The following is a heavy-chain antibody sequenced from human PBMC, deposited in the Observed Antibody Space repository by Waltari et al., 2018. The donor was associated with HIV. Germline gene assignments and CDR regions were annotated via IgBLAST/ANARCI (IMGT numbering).Heavy chain of an antibody. CDR2: IIPILGIA. CDR3: AKGPYYYDSSGSGAFDI. V-gene: IGHV1-69*02. D-gene: IGHD3-22*01. Sequence: QVQLVQSGAEVKKPGSSVKVSCKAPGGTFSSYTISWVRQAPGQGLEWIGKIIPILGIANYGQKFQGRVTITADKSTSTAYMELSSLRSEDTAVYYCAKGPYYYDSSGSGAFDIWGQGTMVTVSS. CDR1: GGTFSSYT. J-gene: IGHJ3*02.